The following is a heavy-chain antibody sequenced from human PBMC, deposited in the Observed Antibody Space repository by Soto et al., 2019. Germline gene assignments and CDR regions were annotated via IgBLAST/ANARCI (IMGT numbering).Heavy chain of an antibody. CDR2: ISGSGGST. Sequence: EVQLLESGGGLVQPGGSLRLSCAASGFTFSSYAMSWVRQAPGKGLEWVSAISGSGGSTYYADSVKGRFTISRDNSKNTLYLRMNSLRAEDTAVYYCAKMACSSTSCKGGYFDYWGQGTLVTVSS. J-gene: IGHJ4*02. D-gene: IGHD2-2*01. CDR3: AKMACSSTSCKGGYFDY. CDR1: GFTFSSYA. V-gene: IGHV3-23*01.